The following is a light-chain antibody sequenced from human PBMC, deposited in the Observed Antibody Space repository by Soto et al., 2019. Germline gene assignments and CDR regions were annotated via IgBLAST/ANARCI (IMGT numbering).Light chain of an antibody. J-gene: IGKJ1*01. V-gene: IGKV3-20*01. CDR3: QQYGISPRT. Sequence: EIVLTQSPGTLFLSPGERATLSCRASQSGSSTYLAWYQQKPGQAPRLLIYGASSRATGIPDRFSGSGSGTDFTLTISSLEPEDFAVYYCQQYGISPRTFGQGTKVEIK. CDR1: QSGSSTY. CDR2: GAS.